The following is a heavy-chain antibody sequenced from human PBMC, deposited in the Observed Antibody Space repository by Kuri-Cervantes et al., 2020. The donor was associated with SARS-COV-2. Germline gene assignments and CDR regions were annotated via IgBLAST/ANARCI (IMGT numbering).Heavy chain of an antibody. V-gene: IGHV3-7*01. J-gene: IGHJ3*02. CDR2: IKQDGSEK. CDR1: GFTFSSYW. Sequence: GGSLRLSCAASGFTFSSYWMSWVRQAPGKGVEGVANIKQDGSEKYYVDSVKGRFTISRDNAKNSLYLQMNSLRAEDTAVYYCARTVYYRFAFDIWGKGTMVTVSS. CDR3: ARTVYYRFAFDI. D-gene: IGHD3-22*01.